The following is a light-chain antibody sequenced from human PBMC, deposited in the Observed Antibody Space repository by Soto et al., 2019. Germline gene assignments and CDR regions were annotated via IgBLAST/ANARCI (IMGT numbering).Light chain of an antibody. CDR1: QSVLYSSDNKNY. CDR3: QQYYTTPYT. Sequence: DIVMTQSPDSLAVSLSERATINCKSSQSVLYSSDNKNYLTWYQQKPGQPPQLLIYWASTRESGVPDRFSGSGSGTDFTLTISSLQAEDVAVYYCQQYYTTPYTFGQGTKLEIK. J-gene: IGKJ2*01. CDR2: WAS. V-gene: IGKV4-1*01.